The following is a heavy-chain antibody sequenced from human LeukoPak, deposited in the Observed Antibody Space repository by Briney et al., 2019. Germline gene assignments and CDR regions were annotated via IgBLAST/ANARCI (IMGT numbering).Heavy chain of an antibody. Sequence: PSETLSLTCAVYGGSFSGYYWSWIRQPPGKGLEWIGEINHSGSTNYNPSLKSRVTISVDTSKNQFSLKLSSVTAADTAVYYCARDYYYYDSSDYEEGWGQGTLVTVSS. CDR3: ARDYYYYDSSDYEEG. V-gene: IGHV4-34*01. CDR2: INHSGST. D-gene: IGHD3-22*01. CDR1: GGSFSGYY. J-gene: IGHJ4*02.